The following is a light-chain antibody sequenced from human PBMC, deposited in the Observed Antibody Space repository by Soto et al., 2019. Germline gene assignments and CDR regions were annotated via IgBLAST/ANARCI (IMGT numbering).Light chain of an antibody. CDR2: GAS. CDR3: QQYNYWPPIT. CDR1: QSVSNN. Sequence: EIVLTQSPGTLSLSPGERATLSCRAIQSVSNNYLAWYQQKPGQAPRLLIYGASKRATGIAARFSGSGSGAEFTLTISSLQSEDFAVYYCQQYNYWPPITFGQGARLEIK. J-gene: IGKJ5*01. V-gene: IGKV3D-15*01.